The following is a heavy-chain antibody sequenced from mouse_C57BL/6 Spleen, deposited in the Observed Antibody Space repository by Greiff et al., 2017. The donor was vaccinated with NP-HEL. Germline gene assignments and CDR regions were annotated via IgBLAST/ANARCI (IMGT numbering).Heavy chain of an antibody. Sequence: VQLQQSGPVLVKPGASVKMSCKASGYTFTDYYMNWVKQSPGKSLEWIGVINPYNGGTSYNQKFKGKATLTVDKSSSTAYMELNSLTSEDSAVYYCASSKEETNWVWGQGTLVTVSA. CDR1: GYTFTDYY. V-gene: IGHV1-19*01. CDR3: ASSKEETNWV. D-gene: IGHD4-1*01. J-gene: IGHJ3*01. CDR2: INPYNGGT.